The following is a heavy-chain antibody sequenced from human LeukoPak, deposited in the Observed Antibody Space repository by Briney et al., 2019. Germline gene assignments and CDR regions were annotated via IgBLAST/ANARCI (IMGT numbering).Heavy chain of an antibody. CDR3: ATGGGGTEY. V-gene: IGHV3-74*01. CDR2: INSDGSHT. J-gene: IGHJ4*02. Sequence: GGSLRLSCAASGFTFSTYWMHWVRQAPGKGLVWVSGINSDGSHTSYADSVKGRFTISRDNAKKTLYLQMNNLRAEDAAVYYCATGGGGTEYWGQGTLVTVSS. CDR1: GFTFSTYW. D-gene: IGHD1-26*01.